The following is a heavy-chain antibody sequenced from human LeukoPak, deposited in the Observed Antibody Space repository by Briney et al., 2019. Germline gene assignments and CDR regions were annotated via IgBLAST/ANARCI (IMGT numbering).Heavy chain of an antibody. J-gene: IGHJ5*02. CDR1: GFSLSTSGMC. D-gene: IGHD5-18*01. Sequence: SGPTLVNPTQTLTLTCTFSGFSLSTSGMCVSWIRQPPGKALEWLALIDWDDDKYYSTSLKTRLTISKDTSKNQVVLTMTNMDPVDTATYYCARIRLDTAMAQPFDPWGQGTLVTVSS. CDR3: ARIRLDTAMAQPFDP. V-gene: IGHV2-70*01. CDR2: IDWDDDK.